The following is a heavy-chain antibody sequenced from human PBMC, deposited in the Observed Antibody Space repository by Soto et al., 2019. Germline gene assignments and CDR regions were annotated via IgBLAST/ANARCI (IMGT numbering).Heavy chain of an antibody. V-gene: IGHV3-23*01. D-gene: IGHD3-22*01. Sequence: GGSLRLSCAASGFTFSSYAMSWVRQAPGKGLEWVSAISGSGGSTYYADSVKGRFTISRDNSKNTLYLQMNSLRAEDTAVYYCAKAQNLYDSSGYYYYWGQGTRVTVSS. J-gene: IGHJ4*02. CDR1: GFTFSSYA. CDR2: ISGSGGST. CDR3: AKAQNLYDSSGYYYY.